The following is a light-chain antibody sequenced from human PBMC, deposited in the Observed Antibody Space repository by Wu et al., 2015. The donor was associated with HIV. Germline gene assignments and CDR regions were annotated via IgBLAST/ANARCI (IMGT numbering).Light chain of an antibody. CDR2: EAS. J-gene: IGKJ4*01. CDR1: QSINSG. V-gene: IGKV1-5*03. CDR3: QRYDTYLLT. Sequence: SVETEXPSLAASQSINSGWPGISRNXGKPLNYLIYEASTLQSGVPSRFSGSGSGTEFTLTISSLQPDDFGTYYCQRYDTYLLTFGGGTKVQI.